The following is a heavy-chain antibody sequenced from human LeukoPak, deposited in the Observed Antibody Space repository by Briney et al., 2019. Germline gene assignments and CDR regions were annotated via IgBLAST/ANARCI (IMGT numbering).Heavy chain of an antibody. CDR2: ISGSGGST. D-gene: IGHD1-14*01. Sequence: GGSLRLSCAASGFTFSSYAMSWVRQAPGKGLEWVSAISGSGGSTYYADSVRGRFTISRDNSKNTLYLQMNSLRAEDTAVYYCAKDNTLTEPGGYFDYWGQGTLVTVSS. J-gene: IGHJ4*02. CDR1: GFTFSSYA. CDR3: AKDNTLTEPGGYFDY. V-gene: IGHV3-23*01.